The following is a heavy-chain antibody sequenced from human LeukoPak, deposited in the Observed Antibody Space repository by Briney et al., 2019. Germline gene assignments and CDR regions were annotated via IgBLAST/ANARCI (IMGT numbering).Heavy chain of an antibody. D-gene: IGHD6-19*01. J-gene: IGHJ4*02. CDR2: ISYDGSNK. CDR3: ARSIAVAGPWDY. V-gene: IGHV3-30*03. CDR1: GFTFSSYG. Sequence: GGSLRLSCAASGFTFSSYGMHWVRQAPGKGLEWVALISYDGSNKYYADSVKGRFTISRDNSKNTLYLQMNSLRAEDTAVYYCARSIAVAGPWDYWGQGTLVTVSS.